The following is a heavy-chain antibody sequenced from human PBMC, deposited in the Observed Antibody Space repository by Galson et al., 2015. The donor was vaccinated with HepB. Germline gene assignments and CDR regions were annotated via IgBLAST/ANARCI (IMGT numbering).Heavy chain of an antibody. CDR3: ARVWGYYGSGGYALGY. V-gene: IGHV1-3*01. CDR1: GYTFTSYA. CDR2: INAGNGNT. J-gene: IGHJ4*02. Sequence: SVKVSCKASGYTFTSYAMHWVRQAPGQRLEWMGWINAGNGNTKYSQKFQGRVTITRDTSASTAYMELSSLRSEDTAVYYCARVWGYYGSGGYALGYWGQGTLVTVSS. D-gene: IGHD3-10*01.